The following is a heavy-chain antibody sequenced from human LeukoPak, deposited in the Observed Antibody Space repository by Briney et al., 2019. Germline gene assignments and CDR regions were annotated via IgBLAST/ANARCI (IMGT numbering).Heavy chain of an antibody. CDR2: IFYTGST. Sequence: KASETLSLTCTVSGGSISTYYWSWIRQPPGKGLEWIGYIFYTGSTNSNPSLNSRVTISVGTSKNQFSMNLSSVTAADTAMYFCARHRGSGNWRPSAFDVWGQGTIVTVSS. CDR1: GGSISTYY. CDR3: ARHRGSGNWRPSAFDV. D-gene: IGHD1-20*01. J-gene: IGHJ3*01. V-gene: IGHV4-59*08.